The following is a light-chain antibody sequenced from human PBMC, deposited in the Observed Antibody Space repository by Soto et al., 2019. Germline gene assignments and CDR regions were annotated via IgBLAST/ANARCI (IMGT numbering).Light chain of an antibody. CDR1: QSVSSNY. CDR3: QQYAASPRT. Sequence: IVLTQSPGTLSLSPRERATLSCRASQSVSSNYLAWYQHRPGQAPRLLIYGASNRAPGIPDRFSGSGSGTDFTLTISRLQPEDFAVYYCQQYAASPRTFGQGTQVEV. J-gene: IGKJ1*01. CDR2: GAS. V-gene: IGKV3-20*01.